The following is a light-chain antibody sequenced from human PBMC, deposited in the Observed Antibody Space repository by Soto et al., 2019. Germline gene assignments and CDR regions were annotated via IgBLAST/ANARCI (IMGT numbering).Light chain of an antibody. CDR2: GNS. CDR1: ISNIGAGYD. J-gene: IGLJ1*01. V-gene: IGLV1-40*01. Sequence: QCLLTQPPSVSGARGQRFTISCSGSISNIGAGYDVNWYRQLPGTAPKLLIYGNSDRPSGVPDRFSGSKSGTSASLAITGLQAEDEADYFCQSYDRSLRTYVFGTGTKVTVL. CDR3: QSYDRSLRTYV.